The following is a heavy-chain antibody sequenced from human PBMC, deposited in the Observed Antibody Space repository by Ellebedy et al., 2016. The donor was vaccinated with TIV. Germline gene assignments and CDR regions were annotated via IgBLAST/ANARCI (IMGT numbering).Heavy chain of an antibody. Sequence: GESLKISCTTSGFTLSDYYIDWVRQAPGKGLEWIGRTRDKASGHTTEYAASVKGRITISRDDSNNLLYLQMNSLKTEDTAVYYCARTKCISDCNSHFDYWGQGTLVTVSS. CDR3: ARTKCISDCNSHFDY. V-gene: IGHV3-72*01. D-gene: IGHD2-21*02. J-gene: IGHJ4*02. CDR2: TRDKASGHTT. CDR1: GFTLSDYY.